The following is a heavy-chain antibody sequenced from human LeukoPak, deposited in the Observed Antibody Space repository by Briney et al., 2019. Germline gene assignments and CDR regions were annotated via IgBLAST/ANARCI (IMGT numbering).Heavy chain of an antibody. CDR1: GGTFSSYA. CDR3: ARESVGATLSY. D-gene: IGHD1-26*01. V-gene: IGHV1-69*05. J-gene: IGHJ4*02. CDR2: IIPIFGTA. Sequence: ASVKVSCKASGGTFSSYAISWVRQAPGQGLEWMGGIIPIFGTADYAQKFQGRVTITTDESTSTAYMELSSLRSKDTAVYYCARESVGATLSYWGQGTLVTVSS.